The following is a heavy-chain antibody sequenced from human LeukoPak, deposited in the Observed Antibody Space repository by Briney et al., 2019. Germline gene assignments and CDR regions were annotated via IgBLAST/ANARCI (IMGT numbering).Heavy chain of an antibody. Sequence: SETLSLTCTVSGYSISSGYYWGWIRQPPGKGLEWIGSIYHSGSTYYNPSLKSRVTISVDTSKNQFSLKLSSVTAADTAVYYCARDRIRYYYDSSQGPLDAFDIWGQGTMVTVSS. CDR1: GYSISSGYY. CDR2: IYHSGST. D-gene: IGHD3-22*01. J-gene: IGHJ3*02. V-gene: IGHV4-38-2*02. CDR3: ARDRIRYYYDSSQGPLDAFDI.